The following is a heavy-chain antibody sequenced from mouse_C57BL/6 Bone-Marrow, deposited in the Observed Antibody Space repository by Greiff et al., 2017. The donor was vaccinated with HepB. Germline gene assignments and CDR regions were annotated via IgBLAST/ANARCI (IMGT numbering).Heavy chain of an antibody. CDR2: ISSGGSYT. Sequence: EVQLMESGGDLVKPGGSLKLSCAASGFTFSSYGMSWVRQTPDKRLEWVATISSGGSYTYYPDSVKGRFTISRDNAKNTMYLQMGSLKSEDTAMYYCARTFYYGIVYWYFDVGGTGTTATVTS. D-gene: IGHD1-1*01. CDR1: GFTFSSYG. CDR3: ARTFYYGIVYWYFDV. J-gene: IGHJ1*03. V-gene: IGHV5-6*01.